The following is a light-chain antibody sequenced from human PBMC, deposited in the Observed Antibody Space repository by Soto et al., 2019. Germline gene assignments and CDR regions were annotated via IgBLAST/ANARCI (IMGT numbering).Light chain of an antibody. CDR3: QQSYSAPYT. J-gene: IGKJ4*01. CDR2: STS. CDR1: QRISNS. V-gene: IGKV1-39*01. Sequence: DIQMTQSPSSLSASVGDRVTVTCRASQRISNSLNWYQQKPGQAPKLLIYSTSSVHSGVPSRFSGSGSGTDFTLSIRSLQPEDFVTYFCQQSYSAPYTFGGGTKVDIK.